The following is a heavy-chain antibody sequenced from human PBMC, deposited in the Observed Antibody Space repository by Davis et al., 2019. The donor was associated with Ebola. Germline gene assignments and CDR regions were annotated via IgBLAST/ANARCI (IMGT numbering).Heavy chain of an antibody. CDR2: IKQDGSEK. V-gene: IGHV3-7*03. J-gene: IGHJ5*02. CDR3: APEFPTVTLFDP. Sequence: GESLKISCAASGFTFSSYWMSWVRQAPGKGLEWVANIKQDGSEKYYVDSVKGRFTISRDNAKNSLYLQMNSLRAEDTAVYYCAPEFPTVTLFDPWGQGTLVTVSS. D-gene: IGHD4-11*01. CDR1: GFTFSSYW.